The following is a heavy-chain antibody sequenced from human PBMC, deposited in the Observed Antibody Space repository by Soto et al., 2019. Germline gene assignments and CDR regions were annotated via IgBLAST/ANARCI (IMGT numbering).Heavy chain of an antibody. CDR2: ITNGAGGT. V-gene: IGHV3-23*01. Sequence: EVQLLESGGDLAQPGGSLRLSCAASGFTFSNYGMNWVRQAPGKGLEWVSSITNGAGGTYYAESVKGRFTISRDNSNNAMSLQMNSLRAEDTAVYYCAKPFGNQYQGGAFDIWGQGTVVTVSS. CDR3: AKPFGNQYQGGAFDI. CDR1: GFTFSNYG. D-gene: IGHD2-15*01. J-gene: IGHJ3*02.